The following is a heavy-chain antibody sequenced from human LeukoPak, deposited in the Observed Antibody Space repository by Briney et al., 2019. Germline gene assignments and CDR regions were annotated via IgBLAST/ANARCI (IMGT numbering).Heavy chain of an antibody. CDR2: MNPNSGNT. CDR3: ARGRGNVKGYCSGGSCFRAYNWFDP. V-gene: IGHV1-8*02. CDR1: GYTFTSYG. D-gene: IGHD2-15*01. J-gene: IGHJ5*02. Sequence: ASVKVSCKASGYTFTSYGITWVRQAPGQGLEWMGWMNPNSGNTGYAQKFQGRVTMTRNTSISTAYMELSSLRSEDTAVYYCARGRGNVKGYCSGGSCFRAYNWFDPWGQGTLVTVSS.